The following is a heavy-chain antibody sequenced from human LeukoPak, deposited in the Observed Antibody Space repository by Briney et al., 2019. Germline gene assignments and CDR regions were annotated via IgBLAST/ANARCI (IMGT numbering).Heavy chain of an antibody. V-gene: IGHV1-24*01. CDR2: FDPEDGET. CDR3: ATALYYDFWSGYPTWFDP. Sequence: ASVKVTCKVYGYTLTELSMHWVRQAPGKGLDWMGGFDPEDGETIYAQKFQGRVTMTADTSTDTAYMELSSLRSEDTAVYYCATALYYDFWSGYPTWFDPWGQGTLVTVSS. CDR1: GYTLTELS. J-gene: IGHJ5*02. D-gene: IGHD3-3*01.